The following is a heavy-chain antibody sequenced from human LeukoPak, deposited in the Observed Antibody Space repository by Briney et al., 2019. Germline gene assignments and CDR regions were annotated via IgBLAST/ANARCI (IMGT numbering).Heavy chain of an antibody. J-gene: IGHJ4*02. CDR1: GGSISSSSYY. CDR2: IYYSGST. D-gene: IGHD3-3*01. V-gene: IGHV4-39*07. CDR3: ASGGYLEWLLWSHSAYGY. Sequence: SETLSLTRTVSGGSISSSSYYWGWIRQPPGKGLEWIGSIYYSGSTYYNPSLKSRVTISVDTSKNQFSLKLSSVTAADTAVYYCASGGYLEWLLWSHSAYGYWGQGTLVTVSS.